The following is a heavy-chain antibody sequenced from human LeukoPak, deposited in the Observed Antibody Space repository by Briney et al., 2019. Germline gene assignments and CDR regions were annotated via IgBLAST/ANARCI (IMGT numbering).Heavy chain of an antibody. CDR3: ARPRTGGRHPFDY. Sequence: PSETLSLTCAVYGGSFSGYYWSWIRQPPGKGLEWIGEINHSGSTNYNPSLKSRATISVDTSKNQFSLKLSSVAAADTAVYYCARPRTGGRHPFDYWGQGTLVTVSS. CDR1: GGSFSGYY. J-gene: IGHJ4*02. V-gene: IGHV4-34*01. CDR2: INHSGST. D-gene: IGHD1-14*01.